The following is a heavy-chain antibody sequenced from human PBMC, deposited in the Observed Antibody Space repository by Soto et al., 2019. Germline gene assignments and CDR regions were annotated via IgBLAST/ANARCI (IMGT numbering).Heavy chain of an antibody. CDR3: ASQVIEHSSGYFLYDY. V-gene: IGHV4-30-4*01. J-gene: IGHJ4*02. CDR2: IYQSGGT. D-gene: IGHD3-22*01. CDR1: GASISSGDYY. Sequence: QVQLQESGPGLVKPSQTLSLTCSVSGASISSGDYYWSWFRQPPGKGLEWIGYIYQSGGTYYNPSLKSRLNISLDTSNNQFSLKLTSVSAADTAVYHCASQVIEHSSGYFLYDYWGQGTLVTVS.